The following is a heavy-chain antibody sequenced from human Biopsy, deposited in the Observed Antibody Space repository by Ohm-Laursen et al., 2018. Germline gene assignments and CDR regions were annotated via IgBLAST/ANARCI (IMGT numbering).Heavy chain of an antibody. J-gene: IGHJ4*02. CDR1: GGSISSYY. V-gene: IGHV4-59*08. Sequence: SDTLSLTWAVSGGSISSYYWSWIRQPPGKGLEWIGYISYSGNTNYNPSLKSRVTMSVDTSKNQFSLKVYSVTAADTAIYYCATTTMDTSGWYGNYFDSWGQGALVTVSS. CDR2: ISYSGNT. D-gene: IGHD6-19*01. CDR3: ATTTMDTSGWYGNYFDS.